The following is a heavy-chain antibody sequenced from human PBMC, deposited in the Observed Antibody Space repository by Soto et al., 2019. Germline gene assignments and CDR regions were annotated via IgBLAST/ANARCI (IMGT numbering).Heavy chain of an antibody. V-gene: IGHV3-30-3*01. Sequence: QVQLVESGGGVVQPGRSLRLSCAASGFTFSSYAMHWVRQAPGKGLEWVAVISYDGSNKYYADSVKGRFTISRDNSKKTLNRLRNRLRAEDTGVYAQSRRQLHTAAIDPWGQGTMVTVSS. CDR3: SRRQLHTAAIDP. D-gene: IGHD2-2*01. CDR1: GFTFSSYA. CDR2: ISYDGSNK. J-gene: IGHJ5*01.